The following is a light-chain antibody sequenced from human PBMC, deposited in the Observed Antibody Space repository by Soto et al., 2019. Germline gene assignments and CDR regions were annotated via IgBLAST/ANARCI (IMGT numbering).Light chain of an antibody. J-gene: IGLJ1*01. CDR2: GND. CDR3: ASWDDNLNGYV. Sequence: QSVLTQPPSASGTPGQTITMSCSGGSSNIGRRAVNWYQQFPGAAPKLLIYGNDQRPSGVPGRFSGSKSGTSASLAISGLQSDDEDDYYCASWDDNLNGYVFGAGTKVTVL. V-gene: IGLV1-44*01. CDR1: SSNIGRRA.